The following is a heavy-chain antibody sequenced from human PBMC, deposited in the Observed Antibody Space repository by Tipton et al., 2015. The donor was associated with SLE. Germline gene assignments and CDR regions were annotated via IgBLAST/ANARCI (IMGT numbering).Heavy chain of an antibody. CDR3: AKDKSLGVAAAGLDY. V-gene: IGHV3-30*18. CDR2: IWYAGSNK. J-gene: IGHJ4*02. D-gene: IGHD6-13*01. Sequence: RSLRLSCAASGFTFSSHGMHWVRQAPGKGLEWVAIIWYAGSNKYYADSIKGRFTISRDNSRNTLDLQMNNLRLEDTALYYCAKDKSLGVAAAGLDYWGQGTLVTVSS. CDR1: GFTFSSHG.